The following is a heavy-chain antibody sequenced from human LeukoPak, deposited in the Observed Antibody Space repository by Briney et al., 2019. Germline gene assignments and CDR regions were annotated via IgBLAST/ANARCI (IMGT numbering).Heavy chain of an antibody. D-gene: IGHD6-19*01. V-gene: IGHV3-15*01. CDR3: TTGYASDWYG. CDR1: GFTFSSYA. Sequence: GGSLRLSCSASGFTFSSYAMNWVRQAPGKGLEGVGHVRWRSDGGTTDYAPPVKGRFTISRDDSKSYLLMNSLKTEDTALYYCTTGYASDWYGWGQGTMVTVSS. CDR2: VRWRSDGGTT. J-gene: IGHJ3*01.